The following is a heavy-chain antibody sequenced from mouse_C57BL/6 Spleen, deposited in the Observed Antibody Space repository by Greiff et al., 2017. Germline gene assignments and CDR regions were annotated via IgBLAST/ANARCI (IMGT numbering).Heavy chain of an antibody. Sequence: QVQLQQSGAELVRPGTSVKVSCKASGYAFTNYLIEWVKQRPGQGLEWIGVINPGSGGTNYNEKFKGKATLTADKSSSTAYMQLSSLTSEDSAVYFGARDGDYGDFDYWGQGTTLTVSS. CDR1: GYAFTNYL. V-gene: IGHV1-54*01. J-gene: IGHJ2*01. CDR2: INPGSGGT. CDR3: ARDGDYGDFDY. D-gene: IGHD1-1*01.